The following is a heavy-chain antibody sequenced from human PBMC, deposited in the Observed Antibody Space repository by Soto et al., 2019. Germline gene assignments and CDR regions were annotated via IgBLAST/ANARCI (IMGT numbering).Heavy chain of an antibody. V-gene: IGHV4-31*03. CDR3: ARGGCTNGVCYIPVYGMDV. J-gene: IGHJ6*02. CDR1: GGSISSGGYY. D-gene: IGHD2-8*01. CDR2: IYYSGST. Sequence: SETLSLTCTVSGGSISSGGYYWSWIRQHPGKGLEWIGYIYYSGSTYYNPSLKSRVTISVDTSKNQFSLKLSSVTAADTAVYYCARGGCTNGVCYIPVYGMDVWGQGTTVTVSS.